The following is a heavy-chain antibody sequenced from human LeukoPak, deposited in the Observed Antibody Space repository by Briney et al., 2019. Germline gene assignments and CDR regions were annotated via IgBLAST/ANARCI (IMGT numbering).Heavy chain of an antibody. Sequence: GASVKVSCKASGYTFTNYAMHWVRQAPGQGLEWMGWIDAGNGNTEYSQKFQGRVTMTIDTSTNTAYMELRSLRSDDTAVYYCARPAYCTDGICYTYDYWGQGTLVTVSS. D-gene: IGHD2-8*01. CDR3: ARPAYCTDGICYTYDY. CDR1: GYTFTNYA. CDR2: IDAGNGNT. J-gene: IGHJ4*02. V-gene: IGHV1-3*01.